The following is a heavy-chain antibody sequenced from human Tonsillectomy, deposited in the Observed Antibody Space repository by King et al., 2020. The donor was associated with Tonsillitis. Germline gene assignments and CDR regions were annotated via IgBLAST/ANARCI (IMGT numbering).Heavy chain of an antibody. CDR3: ARARSPEDYYFDY. CDR1: GVAFSSYA. Sequence: VQLVESGGGVVQPGRSLRLSCAASGVAFSSYAMSWVRQAPGKGLEWVSVIMGSGSSTYYADSVKGRFTISRDNSKNTLYLQMNSLRAEDTAVYYCARARSPEDYYFDYWGHGTPVTVSS. D-gene: IGHD6-6*01. CDR2: IMGSGSST. V-gene: IGHV3-23*04. J-gene: IGHJ4*01.